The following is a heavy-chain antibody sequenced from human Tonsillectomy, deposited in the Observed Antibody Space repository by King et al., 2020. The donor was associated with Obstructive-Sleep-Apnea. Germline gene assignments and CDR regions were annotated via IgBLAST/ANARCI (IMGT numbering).Heavy chain of an antibody. V-gene: IGHV3-30-3*01. J-gene: IGHJ3*01. D-gene: IGHD1-1*01. CDR3: ARESGNNWDDAFDV. Sequence: VQLVESGGGVVQPGRSLRLSCAASGFSFSSYAMHWVRQAPGKGLEWVAIISYDPSNKYYADSVKGRFTISRDNSKSTLYLQMNSLRAEDTAVYYCARESGNNWDDAFDVWGHGTMVTVSS. CDR1: GFSFSSYA. CDR2: ISYDPSNK.